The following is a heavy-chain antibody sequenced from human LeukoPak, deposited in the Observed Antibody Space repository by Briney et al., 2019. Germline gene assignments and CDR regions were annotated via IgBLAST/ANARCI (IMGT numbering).Heavy chain of an antibody. CDR2: INHSGST. D-gene: IGHD6-13*01. V-gene: IGHV4-34*01. CDR3: ARRRRGAAAGTPLDY. Sequence: SETLSLTCAVYGGPFSSYYWTWIRQSPGKGLEWIGEINHSGSTNYNPSLKSRVTISVDTSKNQFSLKLSSVTAADTAVYYCARRRRGAAAGTPLDYWGQGTLVTVSS. CDR1: GGPFSSYY. J-gene: IGHJ4*02.